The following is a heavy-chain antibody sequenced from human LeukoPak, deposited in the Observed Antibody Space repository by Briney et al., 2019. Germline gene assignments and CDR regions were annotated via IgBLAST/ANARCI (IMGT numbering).Heavy chain of an antibody. CDR1: GFTVSSNY. V-gene: IGHV3-53*01. D-gene: IGHD2-2*01. CDR3: ARDSSDCSSTRCYSDAFDI. Sequence: GGSLRLSCAASGFTVSSNYMSWVRQAPGKGLEWVSVIYSGGSTYYADSVKGRFTISRDNSKNTLYLQMNSLRAEDTAVYYCARDSSDCSSTRCYSDAFDIWGQRTMVTVSS. J-gene: IGHJ3*02. CDR2: IYSGGST.